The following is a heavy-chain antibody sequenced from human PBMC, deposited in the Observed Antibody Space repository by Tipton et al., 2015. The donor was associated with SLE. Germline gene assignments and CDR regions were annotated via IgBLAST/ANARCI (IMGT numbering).Heavy chain of an antibody. CDR3: AGIGGKATVSPFYYYGMDV. J-gene: IGHJ6*02. D-gene: IGHD4-17*01. V-gene: IGHV4-59*05. CDR1: GGSFSDYY. CDR2: IYSSGNT. Sequence: TLSLTCAVYGGSFSDYYWGWIRQPPGKGLEWIGSIYSSGNTYYNPSLKSRVTISVDTSKNQFSLNLSSVTAADTSVYYCAGIGGKATVSPFYYYGMDVWGQGTTVTVSS.